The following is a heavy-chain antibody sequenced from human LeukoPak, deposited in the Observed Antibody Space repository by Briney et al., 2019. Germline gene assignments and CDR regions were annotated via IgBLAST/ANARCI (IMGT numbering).Heavy chain of an antibody. CDR1: GFTFSSYG. V-gene: IGHV3-30*18. Sequence: GGSLRLSCAASGFTFSSYGMHWVRQAPGKGLEWVAVISYDGSNKYYADSVKGRFTISRDNSKNTLYLQMNSLRAEDTAVYYCAKDRVSSSSWFDYWGQGTQVTVSS. CDR2: ISYDGSNK. J-gene: IGHJ5*01. CDR3: AKDRVSSSSWFDY. D-gene: IGHD6-13*01.